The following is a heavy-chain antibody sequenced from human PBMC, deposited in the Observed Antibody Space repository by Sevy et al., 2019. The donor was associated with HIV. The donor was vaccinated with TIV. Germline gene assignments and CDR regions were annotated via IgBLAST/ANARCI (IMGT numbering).Heavy chain of an antibody. CDR2: IFQIGST. J-gene: IGHJ4*02. V-gene: IGHV4-34*12. CDR3: ATSTGGGNFDY. CDR1: GGSFNSFY. D-gene: IGHD2-15*01. Sequence: SETLSLTCAVYGGSFNSFYWGWIRQPPGKGLEWIGEIFQIGSTNYNPSLKSRVTISLDTSKSQFSLKLSSVTAADTAVYYCATSTGGGNFDYWGQGTLVTVSS.